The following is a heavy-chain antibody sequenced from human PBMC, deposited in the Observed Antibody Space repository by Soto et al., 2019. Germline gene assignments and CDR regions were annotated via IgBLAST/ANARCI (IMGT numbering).Heavy chain of an antibody. D-gene: IGHD3-22*01. CDR1: GGTFSSYT. V-gene: IGHV1-69*04. CDR2: IIPILGIA. J-gene: IGHJ3*02. CDR3: ARERPYYYNSSPIPDPSPHAFDI. Sequence: ASVKVSCKASGGTFSSYTISWVRQAPGQGLEWMGSIIPILGIANYAQKFQCRVTITADKSTSTAYMELSSLRSEDTAVYYCARERPYYYNSSPIPDPSPHAFDIWGQGTMVTVSS.